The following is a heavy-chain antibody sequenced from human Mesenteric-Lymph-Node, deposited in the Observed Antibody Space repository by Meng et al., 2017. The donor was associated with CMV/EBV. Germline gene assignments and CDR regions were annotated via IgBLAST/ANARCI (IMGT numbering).Heavy chain of an antibody. CDR1: GFTVSSND. D-gene: IGHD6-13*01. CDR2: IFGGGDT. J-gene: IGHJ2*01. CDR3: ASFKQQLVGGTYWYFDL. V-gene: IGHV3-66*02. Sequence: GESLKISCAGSGFTVSSNDMSWVRQAPGKGPEWVSGIFGGGDTYYADVVKGRFTISRDNSKNTLYLQMNALRAEDTALYYCASFKQQLVGGTYWYFDLWGPGTLVTVSS.